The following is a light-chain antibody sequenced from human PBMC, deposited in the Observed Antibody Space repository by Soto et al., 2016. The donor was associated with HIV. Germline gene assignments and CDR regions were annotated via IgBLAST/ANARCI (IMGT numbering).Light chain of an antibody. J-gene: IGKJ1*01. CDR1: QSINRW. CDR2: TSS. CDR3: HQYYTYPWT. V-gene: IGKV1-5*03. Sequence: DIQMTQSPSTLSASVGDRVTITCQASQSINRWLAWYQQKAGKAPHLLIYTSSRLESGVPSRFSGSASGTEFTLTISSLQPDDVATYYCHQYYTYPWTFGQGTKVDIK.